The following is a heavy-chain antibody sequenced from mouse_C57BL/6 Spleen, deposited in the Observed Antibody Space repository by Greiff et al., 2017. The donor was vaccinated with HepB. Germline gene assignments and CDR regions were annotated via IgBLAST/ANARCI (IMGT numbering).Heavy chain of an antibody. CDR1: GYSFTDYN. CDR3: ARRGIYYGSNYFDY. J-gene: IGHJ2*01. D-gene: IGHD1-1*01. Sequence: EVQRVESGPELVKPGASVKISCKASGYSFTDYNMNWVKQSNGKSLEWVGVINPNYGTTSFNQKFKGKATLTVDQSSSTAYMQLNSLTSEDSAVYYCARRGIYYGSNYFDYWGQGTTLTVSS. V-gene: IGHV1-39*01. CDR2: INPNYGTT.